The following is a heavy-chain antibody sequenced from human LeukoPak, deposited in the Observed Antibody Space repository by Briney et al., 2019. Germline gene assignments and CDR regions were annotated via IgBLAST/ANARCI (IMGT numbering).Heavy chain of an antibody. V-gene: IGHV1-18*01. CDR3: ARDSPDGSGTYYNDSPDY. J-gene: IGHJ4*02. D-gene: IGHD3-10*01. Sequence: AASVKLSCKASGYTFSSYGISWVRRAPGQGLEWMGWISAYNGNTNYRQKLQGRVTLTTDTSTSTAYMDLRSLRSDDTAIYYCARDSPDGSGTYYNDSPDYWGQGTLVTVSS. CDR2: ISAYNGNT. CDR1: GYTFSSYG.